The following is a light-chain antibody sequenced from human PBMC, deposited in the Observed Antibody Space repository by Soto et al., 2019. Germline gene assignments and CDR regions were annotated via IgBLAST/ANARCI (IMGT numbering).Light chain of an antibody. J-gene: IGKJ3*01. CDR3: QEYGRWPLFI. CDR2: AAS. CDR1: QSVGRN. V-gene: IGKV3-15*01. Sequence: EIVVTQSPGILSVSPGDRATLSCRASQSVGRNLAWYQQKPGQAPTLLIYAASTRATGLPARFSGSGSGTDFTLPITSLQSEYFAVYYCQEYGRWPLFIFGPGTRVD.